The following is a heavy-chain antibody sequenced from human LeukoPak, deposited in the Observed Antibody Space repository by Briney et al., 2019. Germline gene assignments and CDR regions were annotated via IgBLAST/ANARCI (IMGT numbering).Heavy chain of an antibody. V-gene: IGHV4-59*12. J-gene: IGHJ4*02. CDR2: IYYSGST. CDR1: GGSISDYY. CDR3: GGATSRGGLFDY. D-gene: IGHD1-26*01. Sequence: PSETLSLTCTVSGGSISDYYWSWIRQPPGKGLEWIGNIYYSGSTNYNPSLKSRVTISVDTSKKQFFLKVTSVSAADTAVCYCGGATSRGGLFDYWGRGILVTVSS.